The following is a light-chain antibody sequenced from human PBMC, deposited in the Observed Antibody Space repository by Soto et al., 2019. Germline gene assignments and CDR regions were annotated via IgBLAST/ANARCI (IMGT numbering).Light chain of an antibody. CDR2: EDS. V-gene: IGLV2-23*01. CDR1: SSDVGSYNL. CDR3: SSYAGSITVYV. Sequence: QSALTQPASVSGSPGQSITISCTGTSSDVGSYNLVSWYQQHPGKAPKLMIYEDSKRPSGVSNRFSGSKSGNTASLTISGLQADDEADYYCSSYAGSITVYVFGTGTKLTVL. J-gene: IGLJ1*01.